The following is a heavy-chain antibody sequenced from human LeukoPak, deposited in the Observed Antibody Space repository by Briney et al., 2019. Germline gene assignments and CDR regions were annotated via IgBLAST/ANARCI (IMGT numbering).Heavy chain of an antibody. D-gene: IGHD3-22*01. CDR3: ARDGAEGDNSAFDI. J-gene: IGHJ3*02. Sequence: GGSLRLSCAASGATLSDYHMDWVRQAPGKGLEWIGRTRNKARGYTTEYAASVKGRFTILRDDSKTSVYLQMNSLKTEDTAVYFCARDGAEGDNSAFDIWGHGTVVTVSS. V-gene: IGHV3-72*01. CDR1: GATLSDYH. CDR2: TRNKARGYTT.